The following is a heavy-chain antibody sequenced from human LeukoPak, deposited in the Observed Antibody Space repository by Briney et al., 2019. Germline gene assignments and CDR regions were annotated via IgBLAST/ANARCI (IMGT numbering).Heavy chain of an antibody. Sequence: GGSLRLSCAASGFTFSDYYMSWIRQAPGEGLEWVSYISSSGSTIYYADSVKGRFTISRDNARNSLYLQMNSLRAEDTAVYYCGRDRDSSGYYWKDYWGQGTLVTVSS. V-gene: IGHV3-11*01. D-gene: IGHD3-22*01. CDR1: GFTFSDYY. CDR2: ISSSGSTI. J-gene: IGHJ4*02. CDR3: GRDRDSSGYYWKDY.